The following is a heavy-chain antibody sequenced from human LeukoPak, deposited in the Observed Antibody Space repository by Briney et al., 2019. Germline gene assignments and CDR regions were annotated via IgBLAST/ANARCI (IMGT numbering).Heavy chain of an antibody. V-gene: IGHV3-23*01. CDR3: AKDQSTDFDY. J-gene: IGHJ4*02. Sequence: GGSLRFSCAASGFSFSSYAMSWVRQAPGKRLEWVSAISGSGGSTYYADSVKGRFTISRDNSKNTLYLQMNSLRAEDTAVYYCAKDQSTDFDYWGQGTLVTVSS. CDR1: GFSFSSYA. CDR2: ISGSGGST.